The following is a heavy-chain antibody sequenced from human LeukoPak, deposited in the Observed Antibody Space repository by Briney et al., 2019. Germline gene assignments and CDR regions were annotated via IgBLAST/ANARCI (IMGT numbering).Heavy chain of an antibody. J-gene: IGHJ4*02. V-gene: IGHV1-8*03. Sequence: ASVKVSCKASGYTFTSYDINWVRQATGQGLEWMGWMNPNSGNTGYAQKFQGRVTITRNTSISTAYMELSSLRSEDTAVYYCARDRRSSYYILTGYYPYYWGQGTLVTVSS. D-gene: IGHD3-9*01. CDR2: MNPNSGNT. CDR1: GYTFTSYD. CDR3: ARDRRSSYYILTGYYPYY.